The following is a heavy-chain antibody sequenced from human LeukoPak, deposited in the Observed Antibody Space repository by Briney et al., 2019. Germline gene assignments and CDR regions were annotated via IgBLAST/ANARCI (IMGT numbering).Heavy chain of an antibody. CDR1: GFTFDDYT. CDR3: AKDLASGSYLFDY. CDR2: ISWDGGST. V-gene: IGHV3-43*01. D-gene: IGHD1-26*01. Sequence: SGGSLRLSCAASGFTFDDYTMHWVRQAPGKGLEWVSLISWDGGSTYYADSVKGRFTISRDNSKNSLYLQMNSLRSEDTALYYCAKDLASGSYLFDYWGQGTLVTVSS. J-gene: IGHJ4*02.